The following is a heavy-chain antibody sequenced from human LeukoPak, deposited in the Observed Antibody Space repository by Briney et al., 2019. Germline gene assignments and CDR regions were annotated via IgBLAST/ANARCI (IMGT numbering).Heavy chain of an antibody. D-gene: IGHD6-25*01. CDR2: IYYSGST. V-gene: IGHV4-59*01. CDR1: GGSISSYY. J-gene: IGHJ3*02. Sequence: PSETLSLTCTVSGGSISSYYWSWIRQPPGKGLEWIGYIYYSGSTNYNPSLKSRVTIPVDTSKNQFSLKLSSVTAADTAVYYCARVGGFLNDIWGQGTMVTVSS. CDR3: ARVGGFLNDI.